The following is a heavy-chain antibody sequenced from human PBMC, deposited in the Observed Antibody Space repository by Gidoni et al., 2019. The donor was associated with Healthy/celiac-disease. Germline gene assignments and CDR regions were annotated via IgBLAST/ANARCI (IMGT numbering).Heavy chain of an antibody. V-gene: IGHV4-31*03. CDR2: IYYSGNP. D-gene: IGHD2-2*01. J-gene: IGHJ6*03. CDR3: GARGPPHCSITSCQGDYYYYYYMNV. Sequence: QVQLQESGTGLVKPSPTLSLTCTFSGGSISSGGYSWSWIRQPPGKGREWIGYIYYSGNPYNNPSLKSRVTISVDTSKNRFSRKLGSVTAADTAVYYCGARGPPHCSITSCQGDYYYYYYMNVWGKGTTVPFPS. CDR1: GGSISSGGYS.